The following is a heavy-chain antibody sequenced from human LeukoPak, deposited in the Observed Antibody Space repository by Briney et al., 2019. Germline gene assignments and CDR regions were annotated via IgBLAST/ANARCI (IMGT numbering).Heavy chain of an antibody. CDR2: INHSGST. V-gene: IGHV4-34*01. J-gene: IGHJ6*02. Sequence: PSETLSLTCAVYGGSFSDYYWSWIRQPPGKGLEWIGEINHSGSTNYNPSLKSRVTISVDTSKNQFSLKLSSVTAADTAVYYCARGSYYYGSGSYLYYYYGMDVWGQGTTVTVSS. CDR1: GGSFSDYY. D-gene: IGHD3-10*01. CDR3: ARGSYYYGSGSYLYYYYGMDV.